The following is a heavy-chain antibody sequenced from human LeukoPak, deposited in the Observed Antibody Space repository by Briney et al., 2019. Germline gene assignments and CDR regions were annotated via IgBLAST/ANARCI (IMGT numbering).Heavy chain of an antibody. Sequence: GGSLRLSCAASGFTFSDYYMSWIRQAPGKGLEWVSYISSSGSTIYYADSVKGRFTISRDNAKNSLYLQMNSLRAEDTAVYYCARDCSTTGLLWFGESQVGYQDYWGQGTLVTVSS. J-gene: IGHJ4*02. CDR3: ARDCSTTGLLWFGESQVGYQDY. CDR1: GFTFSDYY. D-gene: IGHD3-10*01. V-gene: IGHV3-11*04. CDR2: ISSSGSTI.